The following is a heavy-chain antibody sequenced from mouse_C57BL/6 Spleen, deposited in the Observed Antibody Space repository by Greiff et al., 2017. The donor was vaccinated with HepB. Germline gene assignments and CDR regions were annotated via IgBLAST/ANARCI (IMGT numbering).Heavy chain of an antibody. Sequence: VQLQQSGAELVRPGTSVKVSCKASGYAFTNYLIEWVKQRPGQGLEWIGVINPGSGGTNYNEKFKGKATLTADKSSSTAYMQLSSLTSEDSAVYFCARTYSNYRAMDYWGQGTSVTVSS. J-gene: IGHJ4*01. D-gene: IGHD2-5*01. CDR3: ARTYSNYRAMDY. V-gene: IGHV1-54*01. CDR2: INPGSGGT. CDR1: GYAFTNYL.